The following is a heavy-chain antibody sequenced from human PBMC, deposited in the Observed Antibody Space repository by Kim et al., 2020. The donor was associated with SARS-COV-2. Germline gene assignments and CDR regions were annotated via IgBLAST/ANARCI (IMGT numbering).Heavy chain of an antibody. CDR2: IYYSGST. V-gene: IGHV4-59*08. D-gene: IGHD5-12*01. CDR3: ASRGIEMATINYYGMDV. J-gene: IGHJ6*02. CDR1: GGSISSYY. Sequence: SETLSLTCTVSGGSISSYYWSWIRQPPGKGLEWIGYIYYSGSTNYNPSLKSRVTISVDTSKNQFSLKLSSVTAADTAVYYCASRGIEMATINYYGMDVWGQGTTVTVSS.